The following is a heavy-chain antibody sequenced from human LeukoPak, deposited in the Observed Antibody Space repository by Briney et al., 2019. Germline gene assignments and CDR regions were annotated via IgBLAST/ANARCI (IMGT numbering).Heavy chain of an antibody. D-gene: IGHD1-7*01. CDR1: GFTFSNFA. J-gene: IGHJ4*02. Sequence: GGSLRLSCAASGFTFSNFAMSWVRQAPGKGLEWVSAITGGAETTFYADSVKGRFTISRDNFKNTLCLQLNSLRAEDMAIYYSAKPHYWTYDYWGQGTLVTVSS. CDR2: ITGGAETT. CDR3: AKPHYWTYDY. V-gene: IGHV3-23*01.